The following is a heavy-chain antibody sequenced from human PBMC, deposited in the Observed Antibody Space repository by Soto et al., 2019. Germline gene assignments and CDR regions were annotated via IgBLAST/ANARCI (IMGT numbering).Heavy chain of an antibody. V-gene: IGHV4-34*01. D-gene: IGHD3-10*01. CDR1: GGSFSGYY. CDR2: INHSGST. Sequence: SETLSLTCAVYGGSFSGYYWSWIRQPPGKGLEWIGEINHSGSTNYNPSLKSRVTISVDTSKNQFSLKLSSVTAADTAVYYCARRRGPITMVRGVNRWFDPWGQGTLVTVSS. CDR3: ARRRGPITMVRGVNRWFDP. J-gene: IGHJ5*02.